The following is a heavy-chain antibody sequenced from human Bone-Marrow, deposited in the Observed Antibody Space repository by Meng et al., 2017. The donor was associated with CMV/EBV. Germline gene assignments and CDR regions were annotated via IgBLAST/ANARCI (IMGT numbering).Heavy chain of an antibody. V-gene: IGHV4-39*07. Sequence: GSLRLSCTVSGGSISSSSYYWGWIRQPPGKGLEWIGSIYYSGSTYYNPSLKSRVTISVDTSKNQFSLKLSSVTAADTAVYYCARGSGFRSGSYYCGWGQGTLVTVSS. J-gene: IGHJ4*02. D-gene: IGHD1-26*01. CDR3: ARGSGFRSGSYYCG. CDR1: GGSISSSSYY. CDR2: IYYSGST.